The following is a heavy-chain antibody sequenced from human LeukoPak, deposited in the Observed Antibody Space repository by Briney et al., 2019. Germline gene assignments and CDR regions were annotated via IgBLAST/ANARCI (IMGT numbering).Heavy chain of an antibody. CDR1: GYTSSSYG. CDR3: AKYYYGSGSYYNSFDY. CDR2: ISTYNGNT. D-gene: IGHD3-10*01. V-gene: IGHV1-18*04. Sequence: ASVKVSCKSSGYTSSSYGISWMRQAPGQGLEWMGWISTYNGNTNYAQKFQGRVTMTTDTSTSTAYMELRSLRSDDTAVYYCAKYYYGSGSYYNSFDYWGQGTLVTVSS. J-gene: IGHJ4*02.